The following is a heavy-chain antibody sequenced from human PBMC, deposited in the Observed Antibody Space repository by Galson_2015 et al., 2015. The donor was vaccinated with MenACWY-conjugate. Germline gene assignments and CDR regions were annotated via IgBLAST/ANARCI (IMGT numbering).Heavy chain of an antibody. V-gene: IGHV5-51*01. CDR2: NYPDDSDT. CDR1: GFTFTTNW. J-gene: IGHJ6*03. CDR3: ARHVYFDTSGFFPNYYYMDV. Sequence: QSGAEVKKPGESLKISCKGSGFTFTTNWIGWVRQMPGKGPEWMGMNYPDDSDTRFSPSFQGQVTISVDKSISTAYLQWSSLKASDPAMYDCARHVYFDTSGFFPNYYYMDVWGKGTTVIVSS. D-gene: IGHD3-22*01.